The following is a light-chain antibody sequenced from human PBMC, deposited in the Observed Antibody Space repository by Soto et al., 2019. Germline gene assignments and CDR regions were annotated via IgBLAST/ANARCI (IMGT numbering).Light chain of an antibody. J-gene: IGKJ1*01. V-gene: IGKV3-11*01. Sequence: PGERATLSCRASQGVLSYLSWYQQKPGQAPRLLIYDASNRATGIPARFSGSGFGTDFTLTISSLEPEDFAVYYCQQRSNWPPWTFGQGTK. CDR3: QQRSNWPPWT. CDR1: QGVLSY. CDR2: DAS.